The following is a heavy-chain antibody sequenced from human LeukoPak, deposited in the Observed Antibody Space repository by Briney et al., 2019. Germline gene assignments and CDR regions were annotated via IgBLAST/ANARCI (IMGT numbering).Heavy chain of an antibody. CDR2: IYLSGST. Sequence: PSGTLSLTCAVSGGSISNSNWWSWVRQPPGKGLEWIGEIYLSGSTNYNPSLKSRVSISVGKSKNQFSLKLSSVTAADTAVYYCARVRRKTAYCGGDCYNPHFDYWGQGTLVTVSS. D-gene: IGHD2-21*02. CDR3: ARVRRKTAYCGGDCYNPHFDY. V-gene: IGHV4-4*02. J-gene: IGHJ4*02. CDR1: GGSISNSNW.